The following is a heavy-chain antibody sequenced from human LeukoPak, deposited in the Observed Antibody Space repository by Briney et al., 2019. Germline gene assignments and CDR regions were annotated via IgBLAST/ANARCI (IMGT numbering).Heavy chain of an antibody. CDR2: IFYSGST. Sequence: SETLSLTCTVSGGSISSSSYYWGWIRQPPGKGLEWIGSIFYSGSTYYNPSLKSRVTISVDTSKNQFSLKLSSVTAADTAVYYCARAPHFFDTSGSRYYFDYWGQGALVTVSS. J-gene: IGHJ4*02. CDR1: GGSISSSSYY. D-gene: IGHD3-22*01. V-gene: IGHV4-39*07. CDR3: ARAPHFFDTSGSRYYFDY.